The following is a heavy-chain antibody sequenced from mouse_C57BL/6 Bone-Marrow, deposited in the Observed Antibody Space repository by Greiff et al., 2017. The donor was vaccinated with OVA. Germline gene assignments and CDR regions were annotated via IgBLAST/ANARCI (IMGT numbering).Heavy chain of an antibody. V-gene: IGHV1-63*01. CDR1: GYTFTNYW. Sequence: QVQLKQSGAELVRPGTSVKMSCKASGYTFTNYWIGWAKQRPGHGLEWIGDIYPGGGYTNYNEKFKGKATLTADKSSSTAYMQFSSLTSEDSAIYDGARSHCSNYVTRYFDVWGTGTTLTVSS. D-gene: IGHD2-5*01. J-gene: IGHJ1*03. CDR3: ARSHCSNYVTRYFDV. CDR2: IYPGGGYT.